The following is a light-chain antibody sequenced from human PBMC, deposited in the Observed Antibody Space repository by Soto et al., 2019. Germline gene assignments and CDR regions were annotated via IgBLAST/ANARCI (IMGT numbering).Light chain of an antibody. J-gene: IGKJ1*01. V-gene: IGKV3-15*01. Sequence: EIVLTQSPATLSVSPGERATLSCRASQSVGSNLAWYQQKHGQAPRLLIFGASTRATGAPTRFSGSGSGTEFTLTISSLQSEDFALYFCQQYYNRPPWTFGQGTKVEIK. CDR1: QSVGSN. CDR2: GAS. CDR3: QQYYNRPPWT.